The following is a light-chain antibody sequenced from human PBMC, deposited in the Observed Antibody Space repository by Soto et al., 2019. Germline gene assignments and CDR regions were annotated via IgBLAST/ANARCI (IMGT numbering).Light chain of an antibody. V-gene: IGKV3-15*01. CDR2: DAS. CDR3: QQYSNWPPYT. CDR1: ESVSSS. Sequence: EIVMTQSPATLPVSPGERATLSCRASESVSSSLAWYQQKPGQSPRLLIYDASIRATGISARFSGSGSGTAFTLTISSLESEDFAIYYCQQYSNWPPYTFGQGTKVEIK. J-gene: IGKJ2*01.